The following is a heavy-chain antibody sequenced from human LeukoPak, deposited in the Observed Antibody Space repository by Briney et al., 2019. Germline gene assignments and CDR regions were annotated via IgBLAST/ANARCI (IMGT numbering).Heavy chain of an antibody. Sequence: GGSLRLSCAASGFKFSSYSMKWVRQAPGKGLEWVSGINWNGGSTGYADSVKGRFTISRDNAKNSLCLQVNSLRAEDTALYYCARGVSGDYEGAFDIWGQGTMVTVSS. CDR2: INWNGGST. D-gene: IGHD4-17*01. CDR1: GFKFSSYS. V-gene: IGHV3-20*04. J-gene: IGHJ3*02. CDR3: ARGVSGDYEGAFDI.